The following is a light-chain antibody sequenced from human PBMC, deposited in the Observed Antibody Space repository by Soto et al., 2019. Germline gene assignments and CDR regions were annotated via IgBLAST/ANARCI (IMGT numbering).Light chain of an antibody. CDR2: DAS. CDR1: QSVSSY. Sequence: EIVLTQSPATLSLSPGERATLSCRASQSVSSYLAWYQHKPGQAPRLLISDASNMATGIPARFSGSGSGTDFTITISNLEPEDFAVYYCQQRSTWLFTFGPGTKVHIK. CDR3: QQRSTWLFT. J-gene: IGKJ3*01. V-gene: IGKV3-11*01.